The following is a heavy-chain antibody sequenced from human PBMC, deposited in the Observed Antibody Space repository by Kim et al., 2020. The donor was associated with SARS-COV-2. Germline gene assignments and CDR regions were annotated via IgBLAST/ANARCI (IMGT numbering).Heavy chain of an antibody. CDR2: ISYDGSNK. Sequence: GGSLRLSCAASGFTFSSYGMHWVRQAPGKGLEWVAVISYDGSNKYYADSVKGRFTISRDNSKNTLYLQMNSLRAEDTAVYYCAKAYIVVVPAAIGYWGQGTLVTVSS. D-gene: IGHD2-2*01. J-gene: IGHJ4*02. CDR3: AKAYIVVVPAAIGY. V-gene: IGHV3-30*18. CDR1: GFTFSSYG.